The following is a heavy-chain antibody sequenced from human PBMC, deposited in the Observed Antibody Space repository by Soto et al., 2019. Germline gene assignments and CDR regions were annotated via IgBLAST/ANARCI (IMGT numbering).Heavy chain of an antibody. J-gene: IGHJ5*02. Sequence: GGSLRLSCAASGFTFSTYSMNWVRQAPGKGLEWVSYISSSSSTIYYADSVKGRFTISRDNAKNSLYLQMNSLRDEDTAVYYFFGDGGATAWFAPWGQGTLVTVSS. CDR2: ISSSSSTI. D-gene: IGHD1-26*01. CDR3: FGDGGATAWFAP. V-gene: IGHV3-48*02. CDR1: GFTFSTYS.